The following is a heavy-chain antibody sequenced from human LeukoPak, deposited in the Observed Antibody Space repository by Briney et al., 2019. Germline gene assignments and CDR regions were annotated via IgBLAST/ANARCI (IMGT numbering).Heavy chain of an antibody. CDR3: ARLSCSSTRCYTVDY. J-gene: IGHJ4*02. Sequence: PSETLSLTCTVSGGSISSSSYYWGWIRQPPGKGLEWIGSIYYSGSTYYNPSLKSRVTISVDTSKNQFSLKLSSVTAADTAVYYCARLSCSSTRCYTVDYWGQGTLVTVSS. V-gene: IGHV4-39*01. CDR2: IYYSGST. CDR1: GGSISSSSYY. D-gene: IGHD2-2*02.